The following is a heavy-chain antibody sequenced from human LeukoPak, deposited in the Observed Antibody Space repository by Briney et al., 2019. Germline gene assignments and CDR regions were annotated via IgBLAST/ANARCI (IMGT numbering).Heavy chain of an antibody. V-gene: IGHV4-4*07. CDR1: GGSISGNC. D-gene: IGHD3-22*01. J-gene: IGHJ5*02. Sequence: SETLSLTCTVSGGSISGNCWSWIRKPAGKGLAWIGRVCASGTTNYSPSLKSRVTMSLETSKNQISLRLTSVTAADTAVYYCARGWSCGNYCWFDPWGQGVLVTVSS. CDR2: VCASGTT. CDR3: ARGWSCGNYCWFDP.